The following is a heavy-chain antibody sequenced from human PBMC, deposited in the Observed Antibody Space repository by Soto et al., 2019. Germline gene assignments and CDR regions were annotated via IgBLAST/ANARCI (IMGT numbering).Heavy chain of an antibody. V-gene: IGHV3-64*01. CDR1: GFTLSGYA. Sequence: GGSLRLSCASSGFTLSGYAMDWVRQAPGKGLEYVSGISSNGVGTYYANSVQGRFTISRDNSKNTVYLQMGSLRPEDMAVYYCARRARPDFSYMDVWGKGTTVTAP. D-gene: IGHD6-6*01. CDR2: ISSNGVGT. CDR3: ARRARPDFSYMDV. J-gene: IGHJ6*03.